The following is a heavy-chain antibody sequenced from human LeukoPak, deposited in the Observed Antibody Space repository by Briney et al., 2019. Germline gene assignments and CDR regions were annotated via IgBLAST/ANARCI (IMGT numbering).Heavy chain of an antibody. V-gene: IGHV4-59*08. CDR1: GGSISSYY. D-gene: IGHD3-16*01. Sequence: SETLSLTCTVSGGSISSYYWSWIRQPPGKGLEWIGYIYYSGSTNYNPSLKSRVTISVDTSKNQFSLKLSSVTAAETAVYYCARYFGGSFDHWGQGTLVTVSS. J-gene: IGHJ4*02. CDR3: ARYFGGSFDH. CDR2: IYYSGST.